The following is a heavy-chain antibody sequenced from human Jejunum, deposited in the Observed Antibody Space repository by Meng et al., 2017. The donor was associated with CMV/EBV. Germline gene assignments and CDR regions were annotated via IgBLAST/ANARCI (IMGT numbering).Heavy chain of an antibody. CDR2: VRASGETS. J-gene: IGHJ4*01. CDR1: GFTFTNYA. D-gene: IGHD3-10*01. V-gene: IGHV3-23*01. CDR3: ATSYGPGGY. Sequence: LSLSCTASGFTFTNYAKSWVRQAPGKGLEWVSTVRASGETSYYADSVKGRFAIFRDNSKNTLYLEMNSLRAEDTAIYYCATSYGPGGYWGHGTLVTVSS.